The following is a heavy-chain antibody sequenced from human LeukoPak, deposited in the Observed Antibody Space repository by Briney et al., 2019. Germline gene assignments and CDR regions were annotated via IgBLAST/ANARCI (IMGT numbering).Heavy chain of an antibody. CDR2: IYYSGST. Sequence: SQTLSLTCTVSGASITSGVHYWSWIRQHPGKGPEWIGHIYYSGSTYSNPSLKGRVSMSLDTSKNQLSLELLSETAADTDVYWCGGVLNGCPPYYYYYNIDVWGKGTTVTVSS. D-gene: IGHD1-1*01. CDR3: GGVLNGCPPYYYYYNIDV. J-gene: IGHJ6*03. CDR1: GASITSGVHY. V-gene: IGHV4-31*03.